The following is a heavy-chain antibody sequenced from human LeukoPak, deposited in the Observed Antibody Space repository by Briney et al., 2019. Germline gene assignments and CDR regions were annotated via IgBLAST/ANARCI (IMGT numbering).Heavy chain of an antibody. CDR3: ARVDGWYSAYFDY. V-gene: IGHV3-30*04. J-gene: IGHJ4*02. CDR1: GFTFSNYA. Sequence: PGGSLRLSCAASGFTFSNYAMYWVRQAPGKGLEWVAVTSFDGSNKYYADSVKGRFTISRDNSKNTLYLQMNSLRPEDTAVYYCARVDGWYSAYFDYWGQGTLVTVSS. D-gene: IGHD6-19*01. CDR2: TSFDGSNK.